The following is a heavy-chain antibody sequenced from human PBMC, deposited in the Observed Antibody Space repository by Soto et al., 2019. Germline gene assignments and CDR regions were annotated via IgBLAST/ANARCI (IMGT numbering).Heavy chain of an antibody. J-gene: IGHJ5*02. CDR2: IWYDGSNK. D-gene: IGHD3-10*01. V-gene: IGHV3-33*01. CDR1: GFTFSTYG. CDR3: ARDSAPILDNYGSINWLDP. Sequence: GGSLRLSCAASGFTFSTYGMHWVRQAPGKGLEWVAVIWYDGSNKYYADSVKGRFTISRDNSKNTLYLQMNSLRAEDTAVYYCARDSAPILDNYGSINWLDPWGQGTLVTVSS.